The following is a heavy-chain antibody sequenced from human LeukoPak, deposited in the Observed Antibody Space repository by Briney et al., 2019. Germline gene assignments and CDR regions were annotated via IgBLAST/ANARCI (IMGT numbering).Heavy chain of an antibody. CDR2: IYLGDSDT. D-gene: IGHD3-22*01. CDR1: GYSFTSYW. CDR3: ARLYYYDSSGYYYHFDY. Sequence: GESLKISCKGSGYSFTSYWIGWVRQMPGKGLEWMGIIYLGDSDTRYSPSFQGQVTISADKSISTAYLQWSSLKASDTAMYYCARLYYYDSSGYYYHFDYWGQGTLVTVSS. V-gene: IGHV5-51*01. J-gene: IGHJ4*02.